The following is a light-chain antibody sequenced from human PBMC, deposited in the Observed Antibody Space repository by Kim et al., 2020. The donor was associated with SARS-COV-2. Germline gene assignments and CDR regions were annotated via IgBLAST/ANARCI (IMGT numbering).Light chain of an antibody. V-gene: IGKV3-15*01. CDR3: QQFNNRPYT. CDR1: QSVSSK. CDR2: GAS. J-gene: IGKJ2*01. Sequence: EIVMTQSPATLSVSPGERATLSCRASQSVSSKLAWYQQKPGQPPRLFIYGASTRATGIPARFSGSGSGTEFTLTINSLQSEDFAVYYCQQFNNRPYTFGQGTKLEI.